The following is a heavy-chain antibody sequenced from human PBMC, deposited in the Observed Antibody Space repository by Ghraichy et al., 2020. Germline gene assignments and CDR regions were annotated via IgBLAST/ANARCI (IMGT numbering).Heavy chain of an antibody. CDR3: ARGDYSNYVYGY. D-gene: IGHD4-11*01. Sequence: GESLNISCKGSGYSFTSYWISWVRQMPGKGLEWMGRIDPSDSYTNYSPSFQGHVTISADKSISTAYLQWSSLKASDTAMYYCARGDYSNYVYGYWGQGTLVTVSS. CDR1: GYSFTSYW. J-gene: IGHJ4*02. CDR2: IDPSDSYT. V-gene: IGHV5-10-1*01.